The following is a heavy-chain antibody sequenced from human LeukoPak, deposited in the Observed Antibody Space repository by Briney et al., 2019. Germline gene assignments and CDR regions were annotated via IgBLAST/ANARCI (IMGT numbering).Heavy chain of an antibody. CDR1: GGSISSYY. CDR3: ARRGEWLLSNWFDP. Sequence: SETLSLTCTVSGGSISSYYWSWIRQPPGKGLEWIGYIYYSGSTNYNPSLKSRVTISVYTSKNQFSLKLSSVTAADTAVYYCARRGEWLLSNWFDPWGQGTLVTVSS. J-gene: IGHJ5*02. V-gene: IGHV4-59*01. D-gene: IGHD3-3*01. CDR2: IYYSGST.